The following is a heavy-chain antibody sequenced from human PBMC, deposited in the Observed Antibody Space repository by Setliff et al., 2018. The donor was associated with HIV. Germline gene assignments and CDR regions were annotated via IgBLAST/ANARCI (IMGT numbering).Heavy chain of an antibody. CDR2: MSAYSGDT. D-gene: IGHD3-22*01. J-gene: IGHJ3*02. CDR1: GYTFTAYG. V-gene: IGHV1-18*04. Sequence: GASVKVSCKASGYTFTAYGITWVRQATGQGLEWMGWMSAYSGDTKYAQKIQGRVNMTRDTSTDTAYVELRSLRFDDTALYYCVRGYYYDKTGYGTFDIWGQGTVVTVSS. CDR3: VRGYYYDKTGYGTFDI.